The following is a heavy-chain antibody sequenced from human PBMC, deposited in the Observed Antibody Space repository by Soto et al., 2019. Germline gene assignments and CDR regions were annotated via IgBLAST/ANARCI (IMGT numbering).Heavy chain of an antibody. D-gene: IGHD3-3*01. V-gene: IGHV3-30*03. Sequence: GGSLRLSCAASGFTFSSYGMHWVRQAPGKGLEWVAVISSDRNNNKYYADSVKGRFTISRDNAKNSLFLQMNSLRAEDTAVYYCARVERGITIFGVVIPPFDYWGQGTLVTVSS. J-gene: IGHJ4*02. CDR3: ARVERGITIFGVVIPPFDY. CDR1: GFTFSSYG. CDR2: ISSDRNNNK.